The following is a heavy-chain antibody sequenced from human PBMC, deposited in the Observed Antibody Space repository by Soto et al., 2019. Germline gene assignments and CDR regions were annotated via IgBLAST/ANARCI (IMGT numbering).Heavy chain of an antibody. V-gene: IGHV3-33*01. J-gene: IGHJ6*02. CDR2: IRYDGSNK. CDR1: GFTFSSNG. Sequence: QVQLVESGGSVVQPGRSLRLSCAASGFTFSSNGMHWVRQAPGKGLEWVAFIRYDGSNKYYADSVKGRFTISRDNSKNTLYLQMNSLRAEDTAVYYCASLHCSGGSCYSQLYYYGMDVWGQGTTVTVSS. D-gene: IGHD2-15*01. CDR3: ASLHCSGGSCYSQLYYYGMDV.